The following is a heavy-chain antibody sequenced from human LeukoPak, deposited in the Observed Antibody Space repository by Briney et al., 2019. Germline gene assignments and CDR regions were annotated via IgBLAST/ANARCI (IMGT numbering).Heavy chain of an antibody. CDR3: ARILGYCSGGSCYHFDY. D-gene: IGHD2-15*01. Sequence: GGSLRLSCAASGFTFSSYGMHWVRQAPGKGLEWVAVISYDGSNKYYADSVKGRFTISRDNSKNTLYLQMNSLRAEDTAVYYCARILGYCSGGSCYHFDYWGQGTLVTVSS. CDR2: ISYDGSNK. CDR1: GFTFSSYG. V-gene: IGHV3-30*03. J-gene: IGHJ4*02.